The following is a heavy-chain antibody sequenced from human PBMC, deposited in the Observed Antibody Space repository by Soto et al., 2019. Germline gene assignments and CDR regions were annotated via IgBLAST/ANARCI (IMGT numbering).Heavy chain of an antibody. V-gene: IGHV3-11*06. CDR1: GFTCSDHY. CDR3: VRSGDNYNLLDY. D-gene: IGHD1-1*01. CDR2: SSNSGSFT. J-gene: IGHJ4*02. Sequence: RGGSLRLSCAASGFTCSDHYMSWFRQAPGKGLEWIGYSSNSGSFTRYADSVKGRFPISRHNAQNSLYLQINSLRGEDTAIYYRVRSGDNYNLLDYWGQGT.